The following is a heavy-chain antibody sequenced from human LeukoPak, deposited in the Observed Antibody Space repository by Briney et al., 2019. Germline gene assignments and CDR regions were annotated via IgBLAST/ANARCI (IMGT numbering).Heavy chain of an antibody. CDR2: IDASGGTA. V-gene: IGHV1-46*01. Sequence: ASVKVSCKASGYSFTSYYIHWVRQAPGQGLEWMGIIDASGGTADYAQQFQGRVAMTRDMSTNTVYMELSSLRSEDTAVFYCARGGQWPTRPFDHWGQGTLVIVSS. D-gene: IGHD6-19*01. CDR3: ARGGQWPTRPFDH. J-gene: IGHJ4*02. CDR1: GYSFTSYY.